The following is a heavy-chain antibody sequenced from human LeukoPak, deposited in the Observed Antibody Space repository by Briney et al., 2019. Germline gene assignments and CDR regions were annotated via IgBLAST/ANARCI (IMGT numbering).Heavy chain of an antibody. V-gene: IGHV4-34*01. J-gene: IGHJ4*02. CDR2: INHSGST. CDR1: GGSFSGYY. CDR3: ARGMTTVTPIDY. D-gene: IGHD4-17*01. Sequence: SETLSLTCAVYGGSFSGYYWSWIRQPPGKGLEWIGEINHSGSTNYNPSLKSRVTISVDTSKNQFSLKLSSVTAADTAVYYCARGMTTVTPIDYWGQGTLVTVSS.